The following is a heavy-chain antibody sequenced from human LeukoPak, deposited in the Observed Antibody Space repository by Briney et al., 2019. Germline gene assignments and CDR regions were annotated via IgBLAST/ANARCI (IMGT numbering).Heavy chain of an antibody. Sequence: GRFLRLSCAASGFTFGDYAMHWVRQAPGKGLEWVSGISWNSGSIGYADSVKGRFTISRDNAKNSLYLQMNSLRAEDTALYYCAKDKAEIAAAGLDYWGQGTLVTVSS. CDR1: GFTFGDYA. CDR2: ISWNSGSI. D-gene: IGHD6-13*01. V-gene: IGHV3-9*01. J-gene: IGHJ4*02. CDR3: AKDKAEIAAAGLDY.